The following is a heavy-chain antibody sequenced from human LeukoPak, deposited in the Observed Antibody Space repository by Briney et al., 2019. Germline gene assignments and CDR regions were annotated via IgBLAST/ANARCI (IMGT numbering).Heavy chain of an antibody. Sequence: DRSLRLSCAASGFTFDDYAMHWVRQAPGKGLEWVSGISWNSGSIGYADSVKGRFTISRDNAKNSLYLQMNSLRAEDTALYYCAKDGAYDILTGYPDYWGQGTLVTVSS. CDR3: AKDGAYDILTGYPDY. CDR1: GFTFDDYA. CDR2: ISWNSGSI. V-gene: IGHV3-9*01. J-gene: IGHJ4*02. D-gene: IGHD3-9*01.